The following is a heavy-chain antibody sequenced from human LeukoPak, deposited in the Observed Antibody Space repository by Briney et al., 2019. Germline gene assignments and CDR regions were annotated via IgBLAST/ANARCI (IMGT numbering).Heavy chain of an antibody. CDR1: GFSFSRYW. D-gene: IGHD3-22*01. CDR3: TTELEYYDSSGYYYEFGY. J-gene: IGHJ4*02. V-gene: IGHV3-7*03. CDR2: IKPDGSEI. Sequence: PGGSLRLSCEASGFSFSRYWMSWVRQAPLRVLEWVANIKPDGSEIYYVDSVKGRFTISRDNAKNAVYLHMNSLKTEDTAVYYCTTELEYYDSSGYYYEFGYWGQGTLVTVSS.